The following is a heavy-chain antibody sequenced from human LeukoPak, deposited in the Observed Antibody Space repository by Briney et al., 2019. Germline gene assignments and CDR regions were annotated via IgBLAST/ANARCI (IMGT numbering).Heavy chain of an antibody. J-gene: IGHJ5*02. V-gene: IGHV4-4*07. CDR1: GGSISSYY. CDR2: IYTSGST. CDR3: AREAIAAAGTFWFDP. D-gene: IGHD6-13*01. Sequence: SETLSLTCTVSGGSISSYYWSWIRQPAGKGLEWIGRIYTSGSTNYNPSLKSRVTMSVDTSKNQFSLKLSSVTAADTAVYYCAREAIAAAGTFWFDPWGQGTLVTVSS.